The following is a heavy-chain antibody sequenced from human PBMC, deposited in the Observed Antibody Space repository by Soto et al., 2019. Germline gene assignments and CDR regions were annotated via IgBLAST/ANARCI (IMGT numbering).Heavy chain of an antibody. Sequence: QVQLVEYGGGVVQPGRSLRLSCAASGFTFSNFGMHWVRQAPGKGLEWVTLIWYDGSNEYYADSVKGRFTISRDNSKNTLYLQMNSLRAEDTAVYFCARQQSSWYFDYWGQGTLVTVSS. CDR2: IWYDGSNE. V-gene: IGHV3-33*01. D-gene: IGHD2-15*01. CDR3: ARQQSSWYFDY. CDR1: GFTFSNFG. J-gene: IGHJ4*02.